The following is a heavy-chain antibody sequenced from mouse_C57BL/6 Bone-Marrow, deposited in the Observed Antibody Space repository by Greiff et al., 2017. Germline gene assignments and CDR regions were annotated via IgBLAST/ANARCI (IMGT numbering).Heavy chain of an antibody. J-gene: IGHJ4*01. CDR2: IDPSDSET. CDR3: ARAGFTTVAENYAMDY. Sequence: QVQLKQPGAELVRPGSSVKLSCKASGYTFTSYWMHWVKQRPIQGLEWIGNIDPSDSETHYNQKFKDKATLTVDKSSSTAYMQLSSLTSEDSAVYYCARAGFTTVAENYAMDYWGQGTSVTVSS. V-gene: IGHV1-52*01. D-gene: IGHD1-1*01. CDR1: GYTFTSYW.